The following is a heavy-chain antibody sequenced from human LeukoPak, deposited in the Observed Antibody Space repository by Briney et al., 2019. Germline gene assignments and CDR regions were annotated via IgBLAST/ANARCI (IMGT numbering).Heavy chain of an antibody. CDR3: ARGKSGSSWTRWFDP. D-gene: IGHD6-13*01. CDR1: GGSFSGYY. V-gene: IGHV4-34*01. Sequence: SETLSLTCAVYGGSFSGYYWSWIRQPPGKGLEWIGEINHSGSTNYNPSLKSRVTISVGTSKNQFSLKLSSVTAADTAVYYCARGKSGSSWTRWFDPWGQGTLVTVSS. CDR2: INHSGST. J-gene: IGHJ5*02.